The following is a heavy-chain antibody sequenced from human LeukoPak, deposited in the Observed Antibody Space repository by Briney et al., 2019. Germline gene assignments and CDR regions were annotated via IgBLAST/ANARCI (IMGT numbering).Heavy chain of an antibody. CDR3: ARGGYYGSGSYYPRGGDAFDI. J-gene: IGHJ3*02. CDR2: ISGSGGST. V-gene: IGHV3-23*01. Sequence: GGSLRLSCAASGFTFSSYAMSWVRQAPGKGLEWVSAISGSGGSTYYADSVKGRFTISRDNSKNTLYLQMNSLRAEDTAVYYCARGGYYGSGSYYPRGGDAFDIWGQGTMVTVSS. CDR1: GFTFSSYA. D-gene: IGHD3-10*01.